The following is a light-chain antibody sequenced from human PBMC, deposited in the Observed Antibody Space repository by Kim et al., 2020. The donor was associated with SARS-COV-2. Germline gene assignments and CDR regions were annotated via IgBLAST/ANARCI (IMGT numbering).Light chain of an antibody. CDR3: QHYDNWPYT. CDR1: QSISSN. Sequence: SVSPGESATLSCRASQSISSNLAWYQQKPGQAPRLLISGASTRATGIPARFSGSGSGTEFTLTISSLQSEDFAVYFCQHYDNWPYTFGQGTKLEI. CDR2: GAS. J-gene: IGKJ2*01. V-gene: IGKV3-15*01.